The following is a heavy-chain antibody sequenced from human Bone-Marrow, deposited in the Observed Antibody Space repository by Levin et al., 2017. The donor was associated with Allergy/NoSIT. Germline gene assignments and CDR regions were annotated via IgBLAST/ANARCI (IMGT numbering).Heavy chain of an antibody. V-gene: IGHV4-61*02. J-gene: IGHJ4*02. CDR3: AGARGVGSLFDY. CDR1: GDSISSGRYY. Sequence: SQTLSLTCTVSGDSISSGRYYWTWIRQPAGKGLEWVGRIYIDGTTNYNPSLQSRVTVSTDTPKIQFSLRLPSVTAADTAVYYCAGARGVGSLFDYWGQGTLVTVSS. D-gene: IGHD1-26*01. CDR2: IYIDGTT.